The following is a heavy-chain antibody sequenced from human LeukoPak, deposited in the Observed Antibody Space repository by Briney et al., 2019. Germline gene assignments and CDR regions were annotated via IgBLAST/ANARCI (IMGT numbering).Heavy chain of an antibody. D-gene: IGHD2-15*01. CDR2: ISDSGGNT. CDR1: GFTFSSYA. CDR3: AKDGFRGDCIGGSCYPFDP. Sequence: HRGGSLRLSCAASGFTFSSYAMSWVRQAPGKGLEWVSTISDSGGNTYYADSVKGRFTISRDNSKNTLYLQMNSLRAEDTALYYCAKDGFRGDCIGGSCYPFDPWGQGTLVTVSS. V-gene: IGHV3-23*01. J-gene: IGHJ5*02.